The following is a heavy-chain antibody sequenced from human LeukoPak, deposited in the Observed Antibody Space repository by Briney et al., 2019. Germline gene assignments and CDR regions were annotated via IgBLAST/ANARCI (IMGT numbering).Heavy chain of an antibody. Sequence: GGSLRLSCAASGFSVSSDYMSWVRQAPGKGLEWVSVIYSDGSTYYADSVKGRFSISRDISKNTLYLQMNSLRVEDTAVYYCARHDWFDPWGPGCLVTVSS. CDR2: IYSDGST. J-gene: IGHJ5*02. CDR1: GFSVSSDY. CDR3: ARHDWFDP. V-gene: IGHV3-53*01.